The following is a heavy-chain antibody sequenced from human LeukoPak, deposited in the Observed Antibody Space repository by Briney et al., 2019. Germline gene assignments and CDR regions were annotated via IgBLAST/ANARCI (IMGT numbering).Heavy chain of an antibody. Sequence: GRSLRLSCAASGFTFSSYGMHWVRQAPGKGLEWVAVISYDGSNKYYADSVKGRFTISRDNSKNTLYLQMNSLRAEDTAVYYCAKDHDLQSYFDYWGQGTLVTVSS. CDR3: AKDHDLQSYFDY. CDR2: ISYDGSNK. D-gene: IGHD4-11*01. V-gene: IGHV3-30*18. CDR1: GFTFSSYG. J-gene: IGHJ4*02.